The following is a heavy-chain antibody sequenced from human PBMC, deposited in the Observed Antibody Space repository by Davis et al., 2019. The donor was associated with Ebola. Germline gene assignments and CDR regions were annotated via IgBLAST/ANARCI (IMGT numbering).Heavy chain of an antibody. V-gene: IGHV3-73*01. J-gene: IGHJ4*02. CDR3: TRGDGPTYNY. CDR2: IRSKANSYAT. D-gene: IGHD3-16*01. CDR1: GFTFSGSA. Sequence: GESLKISCAASGFTFSGSAMHWVRQASGKGLEWVGRIRSKANSYATAYAASVKGRFTISRDDSKNTAYLQMNSLKTEDTAVYYCTRGDGPTYNYWGQGTLVTVSS.